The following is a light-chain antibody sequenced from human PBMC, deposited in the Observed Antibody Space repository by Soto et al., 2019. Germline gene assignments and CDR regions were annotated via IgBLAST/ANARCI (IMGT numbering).Light chain of an antibody. J-gene: IGLJ1*01. CDR2: EVS. CDR1: SSDVGGYNL. V-gene: IGLV2-23*02. Sequence: QSVLTQPASLSGPPGQSITISCTGTSSDVGGYNLVSWYQQHPGKAPKLMIYEVSKRPSGVSNRFSGSKSGNTASLTISGLQAEDEADYYCCAYAGSSTPYVFGTGTKVTVL. CDR3: CAYAGSSTPYV.